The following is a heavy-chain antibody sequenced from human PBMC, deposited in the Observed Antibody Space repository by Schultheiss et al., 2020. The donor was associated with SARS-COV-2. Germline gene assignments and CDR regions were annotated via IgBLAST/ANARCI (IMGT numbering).Heavy chain of an antibody. CDR1: GLTFSTYG. J-gene: IGHJ4*02. CDR3: ARVRPSIAVTGPADY. D-gene: IGHD6-13*01. CDR2: IWYDGTNK. Sequence: GESLKISCAASGLTFSTYGMHWVRQAPGKGLEWVAVIWYDGTNKYYADSVKGRFTISRDDSKNTLFLQMNSLRPEDTALYYCARVRPSIAVTGPADYWGQGTLVTVSS. V-gene: IGHV3-33*08.